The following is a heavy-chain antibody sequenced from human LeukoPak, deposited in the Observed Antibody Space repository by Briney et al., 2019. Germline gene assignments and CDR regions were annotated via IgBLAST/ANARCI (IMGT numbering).Heavy chain of an antibody. V-gene: IGHV4-34*01. CDR1: GGSFSGYY. CDR3: ARGRYYYGSGSFFDY. D-gene: IGHD3-10*01. CDR2: INHSGST. J-gene: IGHJ4*02. Sequence: ASETLSLTCAVYGGSFSGYYWSWIRQPPGKGLEWIGEINHSGSTNYNPSLKSRVTISVDTSKNQFSLKLSSVTAADTAVYYCARGRYYYGSGSFFDYWGQGTLVTASS.